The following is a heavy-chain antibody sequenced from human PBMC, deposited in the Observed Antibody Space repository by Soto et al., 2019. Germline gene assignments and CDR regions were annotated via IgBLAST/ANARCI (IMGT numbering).Heavy chain of an antibody. CDR3: ATMTTVTMGRWYFEL. V-gene: IGHV3-23*01. CDR1: GFTFSSYA. CDR2: ISGSGGST. D-gene: IGHD4-17*01. Sequence: EVQLLESGGVLVQPGGSLRLSCEASGFTFSSYAMSWVRQAPGRGLEWVSAISGSGGSTYYADSVKGRFTISRDNSKNTLYLQMNSLRAEDTAVYYCATMTTVTMGRWYFELWGRGTLVTVSS. J-gene: IGHJ2*01.